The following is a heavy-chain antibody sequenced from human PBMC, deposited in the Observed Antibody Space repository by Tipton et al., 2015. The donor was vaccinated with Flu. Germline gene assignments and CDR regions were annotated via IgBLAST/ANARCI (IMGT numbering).Heavy chain of an antibody. V-gene: IGHV4-59*08. Sequence: GLVKPSETLSLTCTVSDDSITYYYWSWIRQFPGKGLEWIGTVSRTGNTIYNPSLKSRVTLSIDTSKNQFSLKMKSVTATDMAVYYCARRDYSNYVSDPKSWFDPWGQGTLVAVSS. D-gene: IGHD4-11*01. J-gene: IGHJ5*02. CDR3: ARRDYSNYVSDPKSWFDP. CDR2: VSRTGNT. CDR1: DDSITYYY.